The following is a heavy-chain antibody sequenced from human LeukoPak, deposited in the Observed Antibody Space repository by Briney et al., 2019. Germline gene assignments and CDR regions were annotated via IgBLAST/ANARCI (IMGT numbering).Heavy chain of an antibody. CDR1: GLIFSAYS. CDR3: ATSGYYYGLVDS. V-gene: IGHV3-21*01. D-gene: IGHD5-18*01. Sequence: GGSLRLSCAASGLIFSAYSMNWVRQAPGKGLEWFSSIISSESYIYYADSVKGRFTISRDNAKNSLYLQMNSLRAADTAVYYCATSGYYYGLVDSWGQGTLVTVSS. J-gene: IGHJ4*02. CDR2: IISSESYI.